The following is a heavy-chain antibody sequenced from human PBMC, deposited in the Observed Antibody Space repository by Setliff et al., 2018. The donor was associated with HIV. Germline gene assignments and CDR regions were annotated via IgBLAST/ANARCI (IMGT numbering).Heavy chain of an antibody. CDR1: GGSVSSFY. D-gene: IGHD3-3*01. CDR2: INHSGST. Sequence: SETLSLTCTVSGGSVSSFYWSWIRQPPGKGLEWIGEINHSGSTNYNPSLKSRVTISVDTSKNQFSLKLSSVTAADTAVYYCARRSDFWSEGDAFDIWGQGTMVTVSS. J-gene: IGHJ3*02. V-gene: IGHV4-34*01. CDR3: ARRSDFWSEGDAFDI.